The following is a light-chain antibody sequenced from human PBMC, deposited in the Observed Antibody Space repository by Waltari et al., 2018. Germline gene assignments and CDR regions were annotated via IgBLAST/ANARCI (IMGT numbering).Light chain of an antibody. J-gene: IGLJ3*02. CDR3: YSTDSSGNHGV. V-gene: IGLV3-10*01. CDR1: ALPKKS. Sequence: SYELTQPPSVSVSPGQTARITCSGAALPKKSAYWYQQKSGQAPVLVFYEDSKRPSGSPGRSAGSSSGTMATLTISGAHVGDESDYYCYSTDSSGNHGVFGGGTKLTVL. CDR2: EDS.